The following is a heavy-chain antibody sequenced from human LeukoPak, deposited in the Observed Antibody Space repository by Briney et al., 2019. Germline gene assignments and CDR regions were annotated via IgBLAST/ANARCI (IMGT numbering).Heavy chain of an antibody. CDR2: ISWNSGNI. Sequence: GGSLRLSCAASGFTFDLYAMHWVRQAPGKGLEWVSGISWNSGNIVYADSVKGRFTISRDNAKNSLYLQMNSLRAEDTAVYYCARGPNQSRNRDIVVVVAATSYAFDIWGQGTMVTVSS. CDR1: GFTFDLYA. V-gene: IGHV3-9*01. CDR3: ARGPNQSRNRDIVVVVAATSYAFDI. D-gene: IGHD2-15*01. J-gene: IGHJ3*02.